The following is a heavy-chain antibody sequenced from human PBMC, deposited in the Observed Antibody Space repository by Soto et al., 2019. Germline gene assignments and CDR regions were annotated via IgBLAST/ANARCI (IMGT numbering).Heavy chain of an antibody. V-gene: IGHV3-23*01. D-gene: IGHD3-16*01. CDR3: ARKVLGSTTRPDWWYFDL. CDR1: GFTFINNA. Sequence: EVELLESGGGWVQLGGSLSPSGEGSGFTFINNAMNWFRQAPGKGLDWVPGISGGGDRTFDEDSVKGRFTISRDNSKNAVNLQMNSLRADDTAVYYCARKVLGSTTRPDWWYFDLWGRGTLVTVSS. J-gene: IGHJ2*01. CDR2: ISGGGDRT.